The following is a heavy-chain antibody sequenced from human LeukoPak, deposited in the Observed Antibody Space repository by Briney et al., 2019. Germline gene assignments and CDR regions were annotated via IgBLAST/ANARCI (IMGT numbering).Heavy chain of an antibody. J-gene: IGHJ6*02. CDR3: ARDYGYYGSGTRHYYYYGMDV. CDR2: IYYSGST. V-gene: IGHV4-59*01. CDR1: GGSISSYY. Sequence: SETLSLTCTVSGGSISSYYWSWIRQPPGKGLEWIGYIYYSGSTNYNPSLKSRVTISVDPSKNQFSLKLSSVTAADTAVYYCARDYGYYGSGTRHYYYYGMDVWGQGTTVTVSS. D-gene: IGHD3-10*01.